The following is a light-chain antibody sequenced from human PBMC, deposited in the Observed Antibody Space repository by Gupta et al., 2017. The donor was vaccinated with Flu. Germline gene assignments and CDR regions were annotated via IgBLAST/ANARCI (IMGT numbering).Light chain of an antibody. CDR2: GAS. Sequence: IVLTQSPGSLSFSPGERVTISCSARQTIRNNYLAWYQQKPGQPPKLLLYGASSRDTGIPDRFSGGGSGTDFTLTITRLEPEDFAVYSCQQYGCAPDTFGEGTRLEIK. CDR1: QTIRNNY. V-gene: IGKV3-20*01. J-gene: IGKJ5*01. CDR3: QQYGCAPDT.